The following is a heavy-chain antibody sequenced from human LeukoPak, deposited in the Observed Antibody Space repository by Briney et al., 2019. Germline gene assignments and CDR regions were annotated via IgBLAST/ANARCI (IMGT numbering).Heavy chain of an antibody. J-gene: IGHJ4*02. CDR3: AKGYSGYCTINSCYPPDD. CDR2: IRDDGGDK. V-gene: IGHV3-30*02. D-gene: IGHD2-2*01. CDR1: GFTFNNYG. Sequence: GGSLRLSCAASGFTFNNYGMHWVRQAPGKGLEWVAFIRDDGGDKFYADSVKDRFTISRDSSKNTLYLQMNSLRAEDTALYYCAKGYSGYCTINSCYPPDDWGQGTLVTVSS.